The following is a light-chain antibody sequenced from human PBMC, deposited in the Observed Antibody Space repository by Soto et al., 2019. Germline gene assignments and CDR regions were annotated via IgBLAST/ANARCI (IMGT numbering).Light chain of an antibody. CDR3: QQYNSYSRT. CDR2: DAS. V-gene: IGKV1-5*01. CDR1: QSISSW. J-gene: IGKJ1*01. Sequence: DIQMSQSPSTLSAYVGDRVTITCRASQSISSWLAWYQQKPGKAPNLLIYDASSLESGVPSRFSGSGSGTEFTLTISSLQPDDFATYYCQQYNSYSRTFGQVTIVDI.